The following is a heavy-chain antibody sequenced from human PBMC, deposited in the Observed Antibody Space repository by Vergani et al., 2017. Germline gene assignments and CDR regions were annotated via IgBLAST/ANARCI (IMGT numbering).Heavy chain of an antibody. Sequence: EVQLLESGGGLVQPGGSLRLSCAASGFTFSSYAMSWVRQAPGKGLEWVSAISGSGGSTYYADSVKGRFTISRDNSKNTLYLQMNSLRAADTAVYYCARTPLRWLQFGNYFDYWGQGTLVTVSS. CDR2: ISGSGGST. V-gene: IGHV3-23*01. J-gene: IGHJ4*02. CDR1: GFTFSSYA. D-gene: IGHD5-24*01. CDR3: ARTPLRWLQFGNYFDY.